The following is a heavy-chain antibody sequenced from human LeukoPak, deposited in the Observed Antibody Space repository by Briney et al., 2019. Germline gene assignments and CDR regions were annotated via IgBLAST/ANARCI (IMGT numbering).Heavy chain of an antibody. CDR1: GFIFSDYG. D-gene: IGHD1-26*01. Sequence: AGRSLRLSCAASGFIFSDYGMHWVRQAPGKGLEWVAVIWNDGSNTYYRDSVKGLFTISRDNPKNTLYLQMNSLRAEDTAVYYCARDNAGLVKHLDAFDLWGQGTMVTVAS. V-gene: IGHV3-33*01. CDR3: ARDNAGLVKHLDAFDL. J-gene: IGHJ3*01. CDR2: IWNDGSNT.